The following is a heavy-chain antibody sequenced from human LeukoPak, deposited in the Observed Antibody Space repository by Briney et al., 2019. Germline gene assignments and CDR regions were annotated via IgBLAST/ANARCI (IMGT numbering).Heavy chain of an antibody. D-gene: IGHD6-25*01. CDR3: ARQGNRGGWFDP. CDR1: GGSISSSSYY. J-gene: IGHJ5*02. Sequence: PSETLSLTCTVSGGSISSSSYYWGWIRQPPGKGLEWIGSIYYSGSTYYNPSLKSRVTISVDTSRNQFSLKLSSVTAADTAVYYCARQGNRGGWFDPWGQGTLVTVSS. V-gene: IGHV4-39*01. CDR2: IYYSGST.